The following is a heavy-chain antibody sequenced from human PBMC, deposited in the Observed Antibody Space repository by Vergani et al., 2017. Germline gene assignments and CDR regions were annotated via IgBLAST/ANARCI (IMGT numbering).Heavy chain of an antibody. Sequence: EVQLLESGGGLVQPGGSLRLSCEASGFSFPGYAMSWVRQAPGKGLEWVSAISGSGGSTYYADSVKGRFTISRDNSKNTLYLQMNSLRAEDTAVYYCAKAGGCYDLMAFYIWGQRTMVTGSS. CDR2: ISGSGGST. CDR1: GFSFPGYA. V-gene: IGHV3-23*01. CDR3: AKAGGCYDLMAFYI. J-gene: IGHJ3*02. D-gene: IGHD5-12*01.